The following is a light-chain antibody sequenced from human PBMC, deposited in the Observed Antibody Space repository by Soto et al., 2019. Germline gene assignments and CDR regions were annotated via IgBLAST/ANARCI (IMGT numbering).Light chain of an antibody. Sequence: IVFTTSAGALSLSPGEMATLSWRTSQSVSSYYLAWYQQKPGQAPRLLIYAASSRATGIPDSFSGGGSGTDFTLTTSRLEPEDYVVYYCQQCDSSPWTFGQGTKVDIK. CDR2: AAS. CDR3: QQCDSSPWT. J-gene: IGKJ1*01. V-gene: IGKV3-20*01. CDR1: QSVSSYY.